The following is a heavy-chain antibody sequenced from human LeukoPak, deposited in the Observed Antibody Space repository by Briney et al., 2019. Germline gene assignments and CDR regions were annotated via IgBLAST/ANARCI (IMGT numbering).Heavy chain of an antibody. CDR1: GFTLSSYA. CDR3: AKDRVSPDY. D-gene: IGHD2-8*01. Sequence: GGSLRLSCAASGFTLSSYAMSWVRQAPGKGLEWVSAISDSGGSTYYADSVKGRFTVSRDNSKNTLYLQMNGLRAEDTAVYYCAKDRVSPDYWGQGTLVTVSS. V-gene: IGHV3-23*01. CDR2: ISDSGGST. J-gene: IGHJ4*02.